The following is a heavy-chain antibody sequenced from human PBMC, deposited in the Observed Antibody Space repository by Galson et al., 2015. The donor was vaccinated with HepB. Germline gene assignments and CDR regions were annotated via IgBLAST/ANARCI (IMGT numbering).Heavy chain of an antibody. CDR1: GGSFSVYY. J-gene: IGHJ4*02. CDR3: AREESSSWYRDFDY. V-gene: IGHV4-34*01. D-gene: IGHD6-13*01. CDR2: INHSGST. Sequence: SETLSLTCAVYGGSFSVYYWSWIRQPPGKGLEWIGEINHSGSTNYNPSLKSRVTISVDTSKNQFSLKLSSVTAADTAVYYCAREESSSWYRDFDYWGQGTLVTVSS.